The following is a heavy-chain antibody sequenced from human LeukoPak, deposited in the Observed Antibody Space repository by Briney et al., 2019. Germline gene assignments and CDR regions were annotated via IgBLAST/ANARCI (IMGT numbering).Heavy chain of an antibody. J-gene: IGHJ6*03. CDR1: GLTFDAYA. CDR2: ISWNSGSI. V-gene: IGHV3-9*01. Sequence: SLRLSCAASGLTFDAYAMHWVRQAPGKALEWVSDISWNSGSIGYADSVKGRFTISRDNAKNALYLQMHSLRDEHTALYYCAKLGSAGCRRMTGCSAQMDVCGKGTTVTVS. D-gene: IGHD1-14*01. CDR3: AKLGSAGCRRMTGCSAQMDV.